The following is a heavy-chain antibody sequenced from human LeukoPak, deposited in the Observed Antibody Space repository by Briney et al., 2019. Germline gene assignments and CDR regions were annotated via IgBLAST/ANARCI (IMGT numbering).Heavy chain of an antibody. D-gene: IGHD3-16*02. J-gene: IGHJ3*02. CDR1: GYSISSGYY. CDR3: ARDLMITFGGVIVSYACDI. V-gene: IGHV4-38-2*02. CDR2: IYTSGST. Sequence: SETLSLTCTVSGYSISSGYYWGWIRPPPGKGLEWIGRIYTSGSTNYNPSLKTRVTISVDTSKNQFSLRLSSVTAADTAVYYCARDLMITFGGVIVSYACDIRGQGTMVTVSS.